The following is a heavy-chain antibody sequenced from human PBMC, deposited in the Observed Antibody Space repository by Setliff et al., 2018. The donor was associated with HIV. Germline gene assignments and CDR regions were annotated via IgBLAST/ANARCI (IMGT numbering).Heavy chain of an antibody. CDR2: IFYSGTT. V-gene: IGHV4-59*05. Sequence: PSETLSLTCTVSGGSISTYYWNWIRQPPGKGLECIGSIFYSGTTYYNPSLKSRVTITIDTSKNQFSLKLSSVTAADTAVYYCVCVPVSSSSVYYHMDVWGKGTTVTVSS. CDR3: VCVPVSSSSVYYHMDV. D-gene: IGHD6-6*01. CDR1: GGSISTYY. J-gene: IGHJ6*04.